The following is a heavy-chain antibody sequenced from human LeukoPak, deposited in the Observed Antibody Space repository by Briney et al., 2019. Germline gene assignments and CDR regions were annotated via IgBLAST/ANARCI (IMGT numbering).Heavy chain of an antibody. V-gene: IGHV4-39*01. J-gene: IGHJ5*02. CDR3: ARHARARFLRFLEWLLP. CDR1: GGSISSSSYY. D-gene: IGHD3-3*01. Sequence: PSETLSLTCTVSGGSISSSSYYWGWIRQPPGKGLEWIGSIYYSGSTYYNPSLKSRVTISVDTSKNQFSLKLSSVTAADTAVYYCARHARARFLRFLEWLLPWGQGTLVTVSS. CDR2: IYYSGST.